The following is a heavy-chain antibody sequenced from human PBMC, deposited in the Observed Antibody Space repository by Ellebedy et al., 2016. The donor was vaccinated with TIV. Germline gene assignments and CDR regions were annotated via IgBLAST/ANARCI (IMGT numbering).Heavy chain of an antibody. CDR2: GYQSGIT. Sequence: SETLSLXXTVSGGSINSHYWSWIRQSPGKGLEWIGSGYQSGITYYNPSLKSRVTISVDTSKNQLSLKLSSVTAADTAVYYCARGRDLSLDAWGQGTLVTVSS. J-gene: IGHJ1*01. CDR3: ARGRDLSLDA. V-gene: IGHV4-59*08. CDR1: GGSINSHY. D-gene: IGHD3/OR15-3a*01.